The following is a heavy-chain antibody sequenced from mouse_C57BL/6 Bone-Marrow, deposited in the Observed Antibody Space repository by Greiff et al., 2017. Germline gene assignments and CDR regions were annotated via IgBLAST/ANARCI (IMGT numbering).Heavy chain of an antibody. CDR1: GYTFTDYE. V-gene: IGHV1-15*01. Sequence: QVQLQQSGAELVRPGASVTLSCKASGYTFTDYEMHWVKQTPVHGLEWIGAIDPETGGTAYNQKFKGKARLTADKSSSTAYMELRSLTSEDSAVYYCTRGNDGYSYWGQGTLVTVSA. CDR3: TRGNDGYSY. J-gene: IGHJ3*01. CDR2: IDPETGGT. D-gene: IGHD2-3*01.